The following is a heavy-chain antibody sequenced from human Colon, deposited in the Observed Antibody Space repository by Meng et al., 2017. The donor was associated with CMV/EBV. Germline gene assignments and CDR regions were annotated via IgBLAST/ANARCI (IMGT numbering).Heavy chain of an antibody. CDR3: ASTGPLYGLYFCY. J-gene: IGHJ4*02. CDR2: TNEDGSDK. V-gene: IGHV3-7*01. D-gene: IGHD2-8*01. Sequence: GESLKISCAASGSSFSNSWMIWVRRAPGKGLEWVAKTNEDGSDKYYVDSVKGRFTIFRDNAKNSVYLQMNSLRAEDTAVYYCASTGPLYGLYFCYWGLGTLVTVSS. CDR1: GSSFSNSW.